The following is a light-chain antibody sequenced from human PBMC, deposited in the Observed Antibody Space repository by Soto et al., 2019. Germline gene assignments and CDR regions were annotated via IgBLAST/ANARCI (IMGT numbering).Light chain of an antibody. CDR2: GAS. V-gene: IGKV3-20*01. Sequence: EIVLTQSPGTLSLSPGERATLSCRASQSVSSSYLAWYQQKPGQAPRRLIYGASSRATGIPDRFSGSGSGTDFTITISRLEPEDFAVYYCQQYGSSPLFGQGTKLEIK. J-gene: IGKJ2*01. CDR3: QQYGSSPL. CDR1: QSVSSSY.